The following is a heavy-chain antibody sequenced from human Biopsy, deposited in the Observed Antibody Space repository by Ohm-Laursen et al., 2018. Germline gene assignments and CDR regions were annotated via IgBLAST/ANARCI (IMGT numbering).Heavy chain of an antibody. CDR1: GGSISSYY. J-gene: IGHJ5*02. Sequence: LETLSLTCTVSGGSISSYYWNWIRQPPGKGLEWIGYIYYSGTTDYSPSLKSRVTISIDKSKNQFFLKLSSVTAEDTAVYYCARDYDTSGYYYVSWGQGTLVTVSS. V-gene: IGHV4-59*01. CDR3: ARDYDTSGYYYVS. CDR2: IYYSGTT. D-gene: IGHD3-22*01.